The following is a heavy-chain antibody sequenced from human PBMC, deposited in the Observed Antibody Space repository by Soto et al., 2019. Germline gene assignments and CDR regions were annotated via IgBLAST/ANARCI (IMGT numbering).Heavy chain of an antibody. CDR3: ARLTLTMVRGFITVFDF. V-gene: IGHV1-46*01. D-gene: IGHD3-10*01. CDR2: INPSGGST. CDR1: GYTFTSYY. Sequence: GASVKVSCKASGYTFTSYYMHWVRQAPGQGLEWMGIINPSGGSTSYAQKFQGRVTMTRDTSTSTVYMELSSLRSEDTAVYYCARLTLTMVRGFITVFDFWGKGTMVTVPS. J-gene: IGHJ3*01.